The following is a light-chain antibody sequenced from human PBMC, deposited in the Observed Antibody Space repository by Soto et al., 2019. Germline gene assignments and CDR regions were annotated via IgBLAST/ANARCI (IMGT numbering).Light chain of an antibody. CDR3: QQYNNWPLT. Sequence: EIVMTQSPATLSVSPGERATLSCRASQSVSTNLAWYQQRPGQAPRLLFYGASTRATGIPARFSGSGSGTEFTLTISSLQSEDCAVYYCQQYNNWPLTFGGGTKVEIK. J-gene: IGKJ4*01. V-gene: IGKV3-15*01. CDR1: QSVSTN. CDR2: GAS.